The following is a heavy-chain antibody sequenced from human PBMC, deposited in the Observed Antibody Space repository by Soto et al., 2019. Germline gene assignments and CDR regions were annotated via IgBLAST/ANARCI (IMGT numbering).Heavy chain of an antibody. V-gene: IGHV1-24*01. CDR2: FDPEDGET. CDR1: GYTLTELS. J-gene: IGHJ6*02. CDR3: DSLGRTGPSAMDDYCYYGMDV. Sequence: ASVKVSCKVSGYTLTELSMHWVRRAPGKGLEWMGGFDPEDGETIYAQKFQGRVTMTEDTSTDTAYMELSSLRSEDTAVYYCDSLGRTGPSAMDDYCYYGMDVWGQGTMVTVSS. D-gene: IGHD2-2*01.